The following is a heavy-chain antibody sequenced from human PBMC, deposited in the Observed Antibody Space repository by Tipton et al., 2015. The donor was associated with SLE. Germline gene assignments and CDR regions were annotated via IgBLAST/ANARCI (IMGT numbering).Heavy chain of an antibody. D-gene: IGHD2-21*01. CDR3: AKSEWGGAGATFEY. V-gene: IGHV3-33*03. CDR1: GFTFSSYG. Sequence: RSLRLSCAASGFTFSSYGMHWVRQTPGKGLEWVAVIWLDGSSEYYADSVKGRFTISRDSSKNTVYLQMNSLGDEDTAVYYCAKSEWGGAGATFEYWGQGTLVTVSS. J-gene: IGHJ4*02. CDR2: IWLDGSSE.